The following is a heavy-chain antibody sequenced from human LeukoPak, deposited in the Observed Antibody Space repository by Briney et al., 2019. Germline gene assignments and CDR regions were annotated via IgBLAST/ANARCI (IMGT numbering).Heavy chain of an antibody. CDR3: AREAGDYDYVWGSYRSDYYYYGMDV. Sequence: SETLSLTCTVSGGSISSGSYYWSWIRQPAGKGLEWIGRIYTSGSTNYNPSLKSRVTISVDTSKNQFSLKLSSVTAADTAVYYCAREAGDYDYVWGSYRSDYYYYGMDVWGQGTRVTVSS. D-gene: IGHD3-16*02. CDR1: GGSISSGSYY. CDR2: IYTSGST. V-gene: IGHV4-61*02. J-gene: IGHJ6*02.